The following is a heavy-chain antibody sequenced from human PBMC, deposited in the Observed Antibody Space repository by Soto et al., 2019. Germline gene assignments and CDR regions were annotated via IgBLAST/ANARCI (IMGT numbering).Heavy chain of an antibody. Sequence: KQSQTLSLTCAISGDSVSSNSAAWNWIRQSPSRGLEWRGRTYYRSKLYNDYAVSEKSRITINPDTSKNPFSLQLNSVTPDDTSVYYCSREVSLCSGGTCYVSAFDIWGQGTTVTVSS. CDR1: GDSVSSNSAA. CDR2: TYYRSKLYN. CDR3: SREVSLCSGGTCYVSAFDI. V-gene: IGHV6-1*01. D-gene: IGHD2-15*01. J-gene: IGHJ3*02.